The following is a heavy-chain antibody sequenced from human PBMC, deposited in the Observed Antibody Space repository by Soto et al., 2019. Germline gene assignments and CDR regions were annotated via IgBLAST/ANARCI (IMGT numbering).Heavy chain of an antibody. CDR2: VYSSGTT. V-gene: IGHV3-53*02. J-gene: IGHJ6*02. D-gene: IGHD5-18*01. CDR1: GLAVTSNY. Sequence: EVQLVETGGGLIQPGGSLSLSCAASGLAVTSNYMSWVPQAPGKGLEWVSIVYSSGTTYYADSVKGRFTFSRDKSKNTIYLQMRNLRAEDTAVYYCARVDTYDYYYSMDVWGQGTTVTVSS. CDR3: ARVDTYDYYYSMDV.